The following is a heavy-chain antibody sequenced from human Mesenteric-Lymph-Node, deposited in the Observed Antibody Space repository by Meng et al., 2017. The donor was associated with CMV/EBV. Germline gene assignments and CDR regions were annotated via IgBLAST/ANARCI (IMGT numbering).Heavy chain of an antibody. J-gene: IGHJ4*02. CDR2: TYYKSTWYN. CDR1: AA. D-gene: IGHD3-10*01. CDR3: ARDDLGSWGYGSGSSYKGFDY. Sequence: AAWNWIRQSPSRGLEWLGRTYYKSTWYNDYALSVKSRITINPDTSKNQFSLQLNSVTPEDTAVYYCARDDLGSWGYGSGSSYKGFDYWGQGTLVTVSS. V-gene: IGHV6-1*01.